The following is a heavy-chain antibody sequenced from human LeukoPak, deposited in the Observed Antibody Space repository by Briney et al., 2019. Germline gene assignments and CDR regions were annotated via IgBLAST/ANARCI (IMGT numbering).Heavy chain of an antibody. CDR3: ARDPGSSGIGAFDV. V-gene: IGHV3-74*01. CDR1: GFTFSDYW. Sequence: GGSLRLSCAASGFTFSDYWMHWVRQVPGKGLVWVSRIKTDGSSTSYADSVKGRFTTSRDNAKNTVYLRMNSLRAEDTAVYYCARDPGSSGIGAFDVWGQGTMVTVSS. J-gene: IGHJ3*01. CDR2: IKTDGSST. D-gene: IGHD3-10*01.